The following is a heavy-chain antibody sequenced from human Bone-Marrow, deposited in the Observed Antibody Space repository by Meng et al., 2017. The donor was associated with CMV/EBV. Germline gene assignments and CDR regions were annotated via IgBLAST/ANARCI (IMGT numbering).Heavy chain of an antibody. CDR2: IYWNGDK. D-gene: IGHD3-3*01. J-gene: IGHJ4*02. CDR1: GFSLSTSGVG. Sequence: SGPTLVKPTQTLALTCTLSGFSLSTSGVGVGWIRQPPGKALEWLALIYWNGDKHYSPSLKSRLTITKDTSKNQVVLTMTNMDPVDTATYYCAHRRPNYDEFWSGYPTHLDNWGQGTLVTVSS. CDR3: AHRRPNYDEFWSGYPTHLDN. V-gene: IGHV2-5*01.